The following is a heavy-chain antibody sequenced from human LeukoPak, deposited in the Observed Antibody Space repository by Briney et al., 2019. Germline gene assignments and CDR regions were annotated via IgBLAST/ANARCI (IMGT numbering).Heavy chain of an antibody. CDR2: ISSSGSTI. Sequence: GGSLRLSCAASGFTFSDYYMSWIRQAPGKGLEWGSYISSSGSTIYYADSVKGRFTIYRDKAKNSLYLQMKSLRAEDTAVYYCARASRLTPDYWGQGTLVTVSS. V-gene: IGHV3-11*01. CDR1: GFTFSDYY. J-gene: IGHJ4*02. D-gene: IGHD4-23*01. CDR3: ARASRLTPDY.